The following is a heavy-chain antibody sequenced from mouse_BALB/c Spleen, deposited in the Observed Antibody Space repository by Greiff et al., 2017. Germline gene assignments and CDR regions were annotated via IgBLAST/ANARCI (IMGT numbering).Heavy chain of an antibody. V-gene: IGHV3-6*02. J-gene: IGHJ2*01. CDR2: ISYDGSN. CDR1: GYSITSGYY. CDR3: ARDGPGGYFDY. Sequence: EVQLVESGPGLVKPSQSLSLTCSVTGYSITSGYYWNWIRQFPGNKLEWMGYISYDGSNNYNPSLKNRISITRDTSKNQFFLKLNSVTTEDTATYYCARDGPGGYFDYWGQGTTLTVSS.